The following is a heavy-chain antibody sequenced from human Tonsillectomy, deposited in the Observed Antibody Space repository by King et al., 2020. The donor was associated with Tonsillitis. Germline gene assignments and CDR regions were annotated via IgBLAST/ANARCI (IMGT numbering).Heavy chain of an antibody. D-gene: IGHD3-22*01. Sequence: VQLVESGGGLVQPGGSLRLSCAASGFTFSSYAMSWVRQAPGKGLEWVSAISGSGGSTYYADSVKGRFTISRDNSKNTLYLQMNSLRAGDTAVYYCAKHYNYYDSSGYSFYWYFDLWGRGTLVTVSS. CDR2: ISGSGGST. J-gene: IGHJ2*01. CDR1: GFTFSSYA. CDR3: AKHYNYYDSSGYSFYWYFDL. V-gene: IGHV3-23*04.